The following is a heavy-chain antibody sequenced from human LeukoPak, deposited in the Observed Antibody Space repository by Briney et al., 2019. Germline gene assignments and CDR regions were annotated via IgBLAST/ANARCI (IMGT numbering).Heavy chain of an antibody. D-gene: IGHD7-27*01. CDR3: ARDGEANWFDP. V-gene: IGHV3-48*04. CDR1: GFTFSSYS. J-gene: IGHJ5*02. CDR2: ISSSSSTI. Sequence: GGSLRLSCAASGFTFSSYSMNWVRQAPGKGLEWVSYISSSSSTIYYADSVKGRFTISRDNAKNSLYLQMNSLRAEDTAVYYCARDGEANWFDPWGQGTLVTVSS.